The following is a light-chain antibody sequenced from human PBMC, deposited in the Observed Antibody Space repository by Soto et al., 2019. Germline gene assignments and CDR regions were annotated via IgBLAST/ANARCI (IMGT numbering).Light chain of an antibody. Sequence: DIQMTQSPSILSASVGDSVTITCRASQSVSRWLAWYQQKPGKAPKLLIYDASSLNSGVPSRFSGSQSGTEFTLTITSLLPDDFATYYCQQSYSTPPYTFGQGTKLEIK. CDR3: QQSYSTPPYT. CDR2: DAS. CDR1: QSVSRW. J-gene: IGKJ2*01. V-gene: IGKV1-5*01.